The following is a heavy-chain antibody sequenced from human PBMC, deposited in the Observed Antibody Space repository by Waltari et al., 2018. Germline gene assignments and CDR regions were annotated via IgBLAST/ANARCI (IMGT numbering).Heavy chain of an antibody. Sequence: QVQLVQSGAEVKKPGASVKVSCKASGYTFTGYYMHWVRKAPGQGLEWMGWINPNSGGTNYAQKFRGRVTMTRDTSISTAYMELSRLRSDDTAVYYCARDGIRFLEWDVRANWFDPWGQGTLVTVSS. CDR2: INPNSGGT. V-gene: IGHV1-2*02. CDR1: GYTFTGYY. J-gene: IGHJ5*02. CDR3: ARDGIRFLEWDVRANWFDP. D-gene: IGHD3-3*01.